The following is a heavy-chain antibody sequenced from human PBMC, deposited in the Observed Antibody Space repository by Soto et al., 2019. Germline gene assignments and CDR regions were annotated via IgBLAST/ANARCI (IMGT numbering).Heavy chain of an antibody. CDR2: IYYNGGT. CDR3: ASTSSSLYSYYYMDV. Sequence: SETLSLTCAVSGDSIITDDWWSWVRQPPGKGLEFIGEIYYNGGTYYNTSLKSRGTISVDTSKNQFSLKLSSVTAADTAVYYCASTSSSLYSYYYMDVWGKGTTVTAP. J-gene: IGHJ6*03. D-gene: IGHD6-6*01. V-gene: IGHV4-4*02. CDR1: GDSIITDDW.